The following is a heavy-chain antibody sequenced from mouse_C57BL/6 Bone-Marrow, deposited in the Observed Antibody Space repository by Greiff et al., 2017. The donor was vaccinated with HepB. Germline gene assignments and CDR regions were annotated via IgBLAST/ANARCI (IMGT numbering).Heavy chain of an antibody. V-gene: IGHV1-72*01. CDR2: IDPNSGGT. CDR3: ARSKRITTVVATSDY. Sequence: VQLQQPGAELVKPGASVKLSCKASGYTFTSYWMHWVKQRPGRGLEWIGRIDPNSGGTKYNEKFKSKATLTVDKPSSTAYMQLSSLTSEDSAVYYCARSKRITTVVATSDYWGQGTTLTVSS. J-gene: IGHJ2*01. CDR1: GYTFTSYW. D-gene: IGHD1-1*01.